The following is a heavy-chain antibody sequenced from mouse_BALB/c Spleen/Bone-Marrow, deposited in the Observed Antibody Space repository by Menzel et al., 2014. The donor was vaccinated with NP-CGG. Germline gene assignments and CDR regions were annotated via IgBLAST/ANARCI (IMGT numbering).Heavy chain of an antibody. V-gene: IGHV1-69*02. J-gene: IGHJ3*01. CDR2: IDPSDSET. CDR3: ARTAY. Sequence: VQLQQSGAELVKPGAPVKLSCKASGYTFTDYWMNWVKQRPGRGLEWIGRIDPSDSETHYNQKFKDKATLTVDKSSTTAYIQLSNLTSEDSAVYYCARTAYWGQRTLVTVSA. CDR1: GYTFTDYW.